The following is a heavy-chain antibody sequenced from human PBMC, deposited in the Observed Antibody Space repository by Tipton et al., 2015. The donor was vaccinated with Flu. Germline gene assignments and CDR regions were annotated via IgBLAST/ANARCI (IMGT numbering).Heavy chain of an antibody. J-gene: IGHJ4*02. CDR3: ARELTTQSTPFYFDY. D-gene: IGHD4-11*01. CDR2: VYGSGNT. V-gene: IGHV4-4*07. Sequence: LRLSCSVSGVSITTYYWSWVRQSAERGLEWLGRVYGSGNTNHNSALKRRVSMSVDTSKNQFSLKLRSVAAADTAVYYCARELTTQSTPFYFDYWGQGTLVTVSS. CDR1: GVSITTYY.